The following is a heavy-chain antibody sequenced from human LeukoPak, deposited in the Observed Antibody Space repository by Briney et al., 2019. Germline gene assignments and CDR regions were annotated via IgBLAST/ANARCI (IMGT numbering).Heavy chain of an antibody. V-gene: IGHV3-21*01. CDR3: ARDGIGWFGEYNKCFDY. D-gene: IGHD3-10*01. J-gene: IGHJ4*02. CDR2: ISSSSSYI. Sequence: PGGSLRLSCAASGFTFSSYSMNWVRQAPGKGLEWVSSISSSSSYIYYADSVKGRFTISRDNAKNSLYLQMNSLRAEDTAVYYCARDGIGWFGEYNKCFDYWGQGTLVTVSS. CDR1: GFTFSSYS.